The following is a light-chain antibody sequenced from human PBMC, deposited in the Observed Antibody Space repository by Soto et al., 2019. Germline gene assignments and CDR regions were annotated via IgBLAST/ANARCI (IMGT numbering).Light chain of an antibody. V-gene: IGKV3-15*01. J-gene: IGKJ1*01. CDR2: RIF. CDR3: LQHYSWPWT. CDR1: QSVSGY. Sequence: EIVMTQSPGTVSVFPGETVTLSCRASQSVSGYLDWFHQKPGQAPRLVLLRIFTRDIGVPDRFSGSGSETEFTLTISGLQSEDSGVYYCLQHYSWPWTFGQGTKVEIK.